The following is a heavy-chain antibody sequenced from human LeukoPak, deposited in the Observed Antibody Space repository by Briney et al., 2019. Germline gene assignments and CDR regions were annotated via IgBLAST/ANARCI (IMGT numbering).Heavy chain of an antibody. J-gene: IGHJ5*02. D-gene: IGHD2-2*01. CDR1: GFTFSSYA. CDR2: ISGSGGST. Sequence: AGGSLRLSCAASGFTFSSYAMSWVRQAPGKGLEWVAAISGSGGSTYYADSVKGRFTISRDNSKNTLYLQMNSLRAEDTAVYYCAKEGGCSSTSCPSPWGQGTLVTVSS. CDR3: AKEGGCSSTSCPSP. V-gene: IGHV3-23*01.